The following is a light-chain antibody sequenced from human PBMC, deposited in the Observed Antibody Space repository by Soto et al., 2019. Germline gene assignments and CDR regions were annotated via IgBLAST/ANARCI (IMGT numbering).Light chain of an antibody. CDR2: DAS. CDR3: QQYNSYRT. V-gene: IGKV1-5*01. Sequence: DMQMTQSPSTLSASVGDRVTITCRARQTISIWLAWYQQKPGKAPKLLIYDASILESGVPSRFSGSGSGTEFTLTISSLQPDDFATYYCQQYNSYRTFGQGTKVDI. J-gene: IGKJ1*01. CDR1: QTISIW.